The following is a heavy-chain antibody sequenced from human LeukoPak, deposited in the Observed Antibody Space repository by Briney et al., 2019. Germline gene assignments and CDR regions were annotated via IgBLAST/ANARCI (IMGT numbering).Heavy chain of an antibody. CDR1: GYTFTSYY. CDR3: ARDQAYNSAQGVVDY. Sequence: ASVKVSCKASGYTFTSYYMHWVRQAPGQGLEWMGIINPSGGSTSYAQKFQGRVTMTRDTSTSTAYMELTRLRSDDTAVNYCARDQAYNSAQGVVDYWGQGTLVTVSS. D-gene: IGHD6-19*01. V-gene: IGHV1-46*01. CDR2: INPSGGST. J-gene: IGHJ4*02.